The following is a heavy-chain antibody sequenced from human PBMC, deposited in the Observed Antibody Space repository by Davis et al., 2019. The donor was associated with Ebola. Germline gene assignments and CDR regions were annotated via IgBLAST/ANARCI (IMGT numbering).Heavy chain of an antibody. V-gene: IGHV4-59*08. CDR1: GGSISSYY. CDR2: IHYSGST. CDR3: ARHWVSPRGIFDC. Sequence: MPSETLSLTCAVSGGSISSYYWGWIRQPPGKGLEFMGYIHYSGSTNYSPSLKSRVTISVDTSKNQFSLKLSSVTAADTAVYYCARHWVSPRGIFDCWGQGILVTVSS. D-gene: IGHD3-16*01. J-gene: IGHJ4*02.